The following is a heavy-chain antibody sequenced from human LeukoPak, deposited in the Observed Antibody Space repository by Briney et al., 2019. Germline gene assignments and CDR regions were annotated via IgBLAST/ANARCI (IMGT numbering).Heavy chain of an antibody. D-gene: IGHD1-26*01. CDR1: GYTFAGYL. CDR2: INPHSGDT. J-gene: IGHJ4*02. V-gene: IGHV1-2*02. CDR3: ARCNSATCPWTY. Sequence: ASVKFSCKASGYTFAGYLMHWVRQGPGQGLEWVGWINPHSGDTDYAQKFQGRVTITRDTSISTAFMELSRLKSDDTGVYFCARCNSATCPWTYWGQGTLGTVSS.